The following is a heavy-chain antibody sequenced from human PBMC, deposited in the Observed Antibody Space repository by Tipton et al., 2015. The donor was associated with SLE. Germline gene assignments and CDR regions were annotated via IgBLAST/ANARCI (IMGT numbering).Heavy chain of an antibody. Sequence: SLRLSCAASGFTFSSYGMHWVRQAPGKGLEWVAFIRYDGSNKYYADSVKGRFTISRDNSKKMLYLQMNSLRAEDTAVYYCTKDRRNWNDPYFFDYWGQGTLVSVSS. CDR1: GFTFSSYG. CDR2: IRYDGSNK. J-gene: IGHJ4*02. CDR3: TKDRRNWNDPYFFDY. V-gene: IGHV3-30*02. D-gene: IGHD1-20*01.